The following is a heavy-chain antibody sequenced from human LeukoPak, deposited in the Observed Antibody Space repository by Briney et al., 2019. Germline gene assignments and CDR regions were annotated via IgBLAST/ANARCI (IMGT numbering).Heavy chain of an antibody. J-gene: IGHJ6*03. V-gene: IGHV3-74*01. CDR3: ARVPHLYCSGGSCYATGYYYYYMDV. D-gene: IGHD2-15*01. CDR2: INSDGSST. Sequence: PGGSLRLSCAASGFTFTSFAMSWVRQAPGKGLEWVSRINSDGSSTRYADSVKGRFTISRDNAKNTLYLQMNSLRAEDTAVYYCARVPHLYCSGGSCYATGYYYYYMDVWGKGTTVTVSS. CDR1: GFTFTSFA.